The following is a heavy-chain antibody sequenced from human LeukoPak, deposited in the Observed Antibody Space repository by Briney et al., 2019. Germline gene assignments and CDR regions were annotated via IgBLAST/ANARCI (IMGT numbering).Heavy chain of an antibody. CDR2: IYSGGST. Sequence: GGSLRLSCAASGFTFSSYGMHWVRQAPGKGLEWVSVIYSGGSTYYADSVKGRFTISRDNSKNTLYLQMNSLRAEDTAVYYCARASLGALDYWGQGTLVTVSS. CDR1: GFTFSSYG. CDR3: ARASLGALDY. J-gene: IGHJ4*02. V-gene: IGHV3-53*01.